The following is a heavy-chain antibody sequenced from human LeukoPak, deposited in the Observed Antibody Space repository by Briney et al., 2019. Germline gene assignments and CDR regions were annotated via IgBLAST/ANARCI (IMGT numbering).Heavy chain of an antibody. CDR2: IRYDGSNK. CDR3: AKDDFYYGSGSYPDY. V-gene: IGHV3-30*02. Sequence: TGGSLRLSCAASGFTFSSCGMHWVRQAPGKGLEWVSFIRYDGSNKFYVDSVKGRFTISGDNSKNTLYLQMNSLRTEDTAVYYCAKDDFYYGSGSYPDYWGQGTLVTVSS. CDR1: GFTFSSCG. D-gene: IGHD3-10*01. J-gene: IGHJ4*02.